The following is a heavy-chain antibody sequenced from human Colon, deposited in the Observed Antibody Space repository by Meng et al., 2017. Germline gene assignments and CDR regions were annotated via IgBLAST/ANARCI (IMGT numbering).Heavy chain of an antibody. D-gene: IGHD5-18*01. V-gene: IGHV4-34*02. J-gene: IGHJ4*02. Sequence: QVQLQPWGAGLLKPSETLSLTCAVYGGSFSGYYWNWIRQAPGKGLEWIGEINHGRSTNYNPSLKSRVTISVDKSKNQFSLKLSSVTAADTAVYYCARVRLDTAMVTLDYWGQGTLVTVSS. CDR2: INHGRST. CDR3: ARVRLDTAMVTLDY. CDR1: GGSFSGYY.